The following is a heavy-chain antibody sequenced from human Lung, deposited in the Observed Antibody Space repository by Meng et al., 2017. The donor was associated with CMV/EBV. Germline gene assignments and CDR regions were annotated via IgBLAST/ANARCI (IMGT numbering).Heavy chain of an antibody. V-gene: IGHV4-34*01. CDR2: INHSGST. Sequence: SETLSLXCAVYGGSFSGYYWSWIRQPPGKGLEWIGEINHSGSTNYNPSLKSRVTISVDTSKNQFSLKLSSVTAADTAVYYCARGGFTYAFWSGYDFDYWGQGXLVTVSS. J-gene: IGHJ4*02. D-gene: IGHD3-3*01. CDR3: ARGGFTYAFWSGYDFDY. CDR1: GGSFSGYY.